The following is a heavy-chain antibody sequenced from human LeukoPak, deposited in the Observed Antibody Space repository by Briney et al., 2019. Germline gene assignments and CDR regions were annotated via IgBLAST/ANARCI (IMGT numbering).Heavy chain of an antibody. J-gene: IGHJ5*02. CDR3: ARRAKDTRITMVLGVIINRWFDP. Sequence: SETLSLTCAVYGGSFSGYYWSWIRQPPGKGLEWIGEINHSGSTNYNPSLKSRVTISVDTSKNQFSLKLSSVTAADTAVYYCARRAKDTRITMVLGVIINRWFDPWGQGTLVTVSS. V-gene: IGHV4-34*01. CDR1: GGSFSGYY. CDR2: INHSGST. D-gene: IGHD3-10*01.